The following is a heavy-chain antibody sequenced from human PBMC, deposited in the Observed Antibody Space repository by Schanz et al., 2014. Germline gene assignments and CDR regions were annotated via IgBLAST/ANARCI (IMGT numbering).Heavy chain of an antibody. CDR1: GFTFSSYA. CDR2: TNGDGTNA. J-gene: IGHJ4*02. D-gene: IGHD6-19*01. V-gene: IGHV3-48*04. Sequence: EVQLVESGGGVVQPGGSLRLSCAASGFTFSSYAMHWVRQAPGKGLEWVSCTNGDGTNAKYADSVKGRFTISRDNAKNSLFLQMNRLRAEDTALYYCAIIGVMVAVAGTRADYWGQGTLVTVSS. CDR3: AIIGVMVAVAGTRADY.